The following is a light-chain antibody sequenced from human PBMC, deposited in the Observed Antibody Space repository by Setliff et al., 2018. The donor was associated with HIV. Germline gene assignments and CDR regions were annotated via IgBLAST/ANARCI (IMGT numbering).Light chain of an antibody. Sequence: QSVLTQSASVSGSPGQSITISCAGTRTDVGNYNCVSWYQQHPGKAPKLLIHEVSYRPSGVSTRFSGSKSGNTASLTISGLQAEDEADYYCSSCLGGKPLWVFGTGTKGTVL. CDR3: SSCLGGKPLWV. J-gene: IGLJ1*01. CDR2: EVS. CDR1: RTDVGNYNC. V-gene: IGLV2-14*01.